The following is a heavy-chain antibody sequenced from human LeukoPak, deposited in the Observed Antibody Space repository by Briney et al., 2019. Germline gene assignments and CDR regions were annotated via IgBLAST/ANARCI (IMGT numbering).Heavy chain of an antibody. V-gene: IGHV1-2*02. CDR1: GYTFTGYY. Sequence: GASVKVSCKASGYTFTGYYMHWVRQAPGQGLEWMGWINPNSGGTNYAQKFQGRVTMTRDTSISTAYMELSRLRSDDTAVYYCARGVGIAAAFLDYWGQGTLVTVSS. CDR2: INPNSGGT. J-gene: IGHJ4*02. CDR3: ARGVGIAAAFLDY. D-gene: IGHD6-13*01.